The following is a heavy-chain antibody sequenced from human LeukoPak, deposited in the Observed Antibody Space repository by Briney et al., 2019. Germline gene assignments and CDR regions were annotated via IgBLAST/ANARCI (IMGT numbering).Heavy chain of an antibody. CDR3: ARAAQSGYMDV. D-gene: IGHD3-10*01. J-gene: IGHJ6*03. V-gene: IGHV4-34*01. Sequence: PAETLSLTCAVYGGSFSGYYWSWIRQPPGKGLEWIGKINHSGSTNYNPSLKSRVTISVDTSKNQFSLKLSSVTAADTAVYYCARAAQSGYMDVWGKGTTVTVSS. CDR2: INHSGST. CDR1: GGSFSGYY.